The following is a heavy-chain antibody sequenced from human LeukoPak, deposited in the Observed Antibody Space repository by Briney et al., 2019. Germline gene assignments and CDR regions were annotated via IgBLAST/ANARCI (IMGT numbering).Heavy chain of an antibody. CDR1: GYTFTSYY. CDR3: ARVLTSPFDWLLYIPTYYYYMDV. D-gene: IGHD3-9*01. Sequence: GASVKVSCKASGYTFTSYYMHWVRQAPGQGLEWMGIINPSGGSTSYAQKFQGRVTMTRDMSTSTVYMELRSLRSDDTAVYYCARVLTSPFDWLLYIPTYYYYMDVWGKGTTVTISS. CDR2: INPSGGST. J-gene: IGHJ6*03. V-gene: IGHV1-46*01.